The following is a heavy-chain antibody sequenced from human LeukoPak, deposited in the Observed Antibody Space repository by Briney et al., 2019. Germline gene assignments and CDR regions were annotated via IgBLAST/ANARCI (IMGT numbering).Heavy chain of an antibody. D-gene: IGHD6-19*01. Sequence: PGRSLRLSCAASGFTFDDYAMHWVRQAPGKGLEWVSGISWNSGSLGYADSVKGRFTISRDNAKNSLYLQMNSLRAEDTALYYCAKVPSGSIQGEFDPWGQGTLVTVSS. CDR3: AKVPSGSIQGEFDP. CDR1: GFTFDDYA. V-gene: IGHV3-9*01. CDR2: ISWNSGSL. J-gene: IGHJ5*02.